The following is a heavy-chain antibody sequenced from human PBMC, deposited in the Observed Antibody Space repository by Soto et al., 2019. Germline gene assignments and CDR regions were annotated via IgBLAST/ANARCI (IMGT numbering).Heavy chain of an antibody. J-gene: IGHJ6*03. CDR1: GFTFSSYG. V-gene: IGHV3-30*18. Sequence: PGGSLRLSCAASGFTFSSYGMHWVRQAPGKGLEWVAVISYDGSNKYYADSVKGRFTISRDNSKNTLYLQMNSLRAEDTAVYYCAKPLAVTTRGVYYYMDVWGKGTTVTVSS. CDR3: AKPLAVTTRGVYYYMDV. CDR2: ISYDGSNK. D-gene: IGHD4-17*01.